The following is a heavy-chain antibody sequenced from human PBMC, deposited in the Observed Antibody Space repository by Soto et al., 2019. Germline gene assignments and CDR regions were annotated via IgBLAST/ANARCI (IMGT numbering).Heavy chain of an antibody. CDR2: IIPIFGTA. CDR1: GGTFSSYA. V-gene: IGHV1-69*06. CDR3: ARRTMVRGVTDYYYYGMDV. D-gene: IGHD3-10*01. J-gene: IGHJ6*02. Sequence: SVKVSCKXSGGTFSSYAISWVRQAPGQGLEWMGGIIPIFGTANYAQKFQGRVTITADKSTSTAYMELSSLRSEDTAVYYCARRTMVRGVTDYYYYGMDVWGQGTTVTVSS.